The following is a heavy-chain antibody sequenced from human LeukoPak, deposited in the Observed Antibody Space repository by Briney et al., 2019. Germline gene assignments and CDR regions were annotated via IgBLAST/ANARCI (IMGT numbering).Heavy chain of an antibody. CDR2: ISAYNGNT. J-gene: IGHJ5*02. CDR3: AREGSAVATYNWFDP. Sequence: ASVKVSCKASGYTFTSYGINWVRQAPGQGLEWMGWISAYNGNTKYAQKFQGRVTMTTDTSTTTAYMELRSLRSDDTAVYYCAREGSAVATYNWFDPWGQGTLVTVS. V-gene: IGHV1-18*01. D-gene: IGHD5-12*01. CDR1: GYTFTSYG.